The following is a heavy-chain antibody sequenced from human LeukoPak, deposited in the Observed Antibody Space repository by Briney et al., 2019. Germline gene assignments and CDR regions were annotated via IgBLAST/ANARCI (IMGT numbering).Heavy chain of an antibody. V-gene: IGHV4-61*02. J-gene: IGHJ4*02. D-gene: IGHD3-22*01. CDR1: GGSISSGSYY. Sequence: SETLSLTCTVSGGSISSGSYYWSWIRQPAGKGLEWIGRIYTSGSTNYNPSLKSRVTMSVDTSKNQFSLKLSSVTAADTAVYYCAREMNYYDSSGPTDPPFDYWGQGTLVTVSS. CDR3: AREMNYYDSSGPTDPPFDY. CDR2: IYTSGST.